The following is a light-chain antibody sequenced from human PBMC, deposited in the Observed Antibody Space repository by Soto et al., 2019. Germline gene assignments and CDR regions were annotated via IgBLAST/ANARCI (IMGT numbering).Light chain of an antibody. Sequence: DIQMTQSPSSLSASVGDRVTITCQASQDISNSLNWYQQTPGKAPILLIYDASNLETGVPPRFSGSGSGTDFSFTISSLQPEDSATYYCQQFHNLPLTFGGGTKVEIK. J-gene: IGKJ4*01. CDR1: QDISNS. CDR2: DAS. CDR3: QQFHNLPLT. V-gene: IGKV1-33*01.